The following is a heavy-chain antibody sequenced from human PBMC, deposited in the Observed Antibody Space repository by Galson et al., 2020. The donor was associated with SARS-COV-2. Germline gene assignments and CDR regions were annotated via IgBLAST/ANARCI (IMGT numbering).Heavy chain of an antibody. CDR1: GFIFSTYA. Sequence: PGGSLRLCCAASGFIFSTYAMHWVRQAPGKGLEWVAVISYDGSNNYYADSVKGRFTLSRDNSKNTLYLQMNSLRAEDTAVYYCAKSRDGYKFFDYWGQGTLVTVSS. CDR3: AKSRDGYKFFDY. V-gene: IGHV3-30-3*01. J-gene: IGHJ4*02. D-gene: IGHD5-12*01. CDR2: ISYDGSNN.